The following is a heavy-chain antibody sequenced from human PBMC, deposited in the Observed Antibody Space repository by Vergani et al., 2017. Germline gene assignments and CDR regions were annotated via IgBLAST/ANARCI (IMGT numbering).Heavy chain of an antibody. J-gene: IGHJ6*02. CDR2: IIPIFGTA. CDR1: GGTFSSYA. Sequence: QVQLVQSGAEVKKPGSSVKVSCKASGGTFSSYAISWVRQAPGQGLEWMGGIIPIFGTANYAQKFQGRVTITADESTSTADMELSSLRSDDTAVYYCARVRCSSTSCYAGYYYYGMDVWGQGTTVTVSS. V-gene: IGHV1-69*12. D-gene: IGHD2-2*01. CDR3: ARVRCSSTSCYAGYYYYGMDV.